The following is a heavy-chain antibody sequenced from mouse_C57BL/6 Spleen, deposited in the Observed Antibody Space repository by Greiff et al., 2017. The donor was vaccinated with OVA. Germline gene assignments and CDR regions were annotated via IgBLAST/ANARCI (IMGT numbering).Heavy chain of an antibody. CDR2: IDPETGGT. J-gene: IGHJ3*01. Sequence: VQLQQSGAELVRPGASVTLSCKASGYTFTDYEMHWVKQTPVHGLEWIGAIDPETGGTAYNQKFKGKGILTADKSSSTAYMELRSLTSEDSAVYYCTRGRGPAWFAYWGQGTLVTVSA. V-gene: IGHV1-15*01. CDR1: GYTFTDYE. CDR3: TRGRGPAWFAY.